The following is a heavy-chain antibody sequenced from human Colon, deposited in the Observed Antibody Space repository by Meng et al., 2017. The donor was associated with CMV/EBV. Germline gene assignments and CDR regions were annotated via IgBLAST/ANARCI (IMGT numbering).Heavy chain of an antibody. J-gene: IGHJ4*02. V-gene: IGHV3-73*02. D-gene: IGHD5-24*01. CDR2: IRSEANSYAT. CDR1: GFSFRGSA. Sequence: AHPVEAGGGLVQPGGSLKLSCADSGFSFRGSAIHWVRRPSGKGLEWIGRIRSEANSYATAYTASVKGRFSISRDDSRNTAYLQMNSLKTEDTAIYYCSRLYWDNGYKLDYWGLGTLVTVSS. CDR3: SRLYWDNGYKLDY.